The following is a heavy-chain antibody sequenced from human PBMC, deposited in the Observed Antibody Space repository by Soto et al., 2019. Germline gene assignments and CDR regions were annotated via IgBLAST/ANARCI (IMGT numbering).Heavy chain of an antibody. D-gene: IGHD5-12*01. Sequence: GGSLRLSCAASGFTFSSYSMNWVRQAPGKGLEWVSSISSSSSYIYYADSLKGRFTISRDNAKNSLSLQMNSLRAEDTAVYYCARERVGIGYDAIDYWGQGTLVTVSS. V-gene: IGHV3-21*01. CDR1: GFTFSSYS. CDR2: ISSSSSYI. CDR3: ARERVGIGYDAIDY. J-gene: IGHJ4*02.